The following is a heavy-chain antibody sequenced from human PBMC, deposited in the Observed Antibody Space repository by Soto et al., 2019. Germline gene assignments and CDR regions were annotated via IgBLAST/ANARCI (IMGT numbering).Heavy chain of an antibody. CDR1: DDSINSDKYY. V-gene: IGHV4-31*03. CDR2: IYYRGSA. Sequence: SETLSLTCSVSDDSINSDKYYWGWIRQPPGKGLEWIGNIYYRGSAYYNPSLRSRVTISVDTSKNQFSLKLSSVTAADSAVFYCARLSITSNGGWFDPWGQGTLVTVSS. CDR3: ARLSITSNGGWFDP. J-gene: IGHJ5*02. D-gene: IGHD1-20*01.